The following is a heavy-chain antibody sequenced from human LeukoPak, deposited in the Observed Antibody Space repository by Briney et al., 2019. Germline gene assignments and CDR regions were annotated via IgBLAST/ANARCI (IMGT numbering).Heavy chain of an antibody. J-gene: IGHJ1*01. CDR1: GGSFSGYY. CDR3: AREEGYGDWQH. CDR2: IYYSGST. D-gene: IGHD4-17*01. Sequence: SETLSLTCAVYGGSFSGYYWSWIRQPPGKGLEWIGYIYYSGSTNYNPSLKSRVTISVDTSKNQFSLKLSSVTAADTAVYYCAREEGYGDWQHWGQGTLVTVSS. V-gene: IGHV4-59*01.